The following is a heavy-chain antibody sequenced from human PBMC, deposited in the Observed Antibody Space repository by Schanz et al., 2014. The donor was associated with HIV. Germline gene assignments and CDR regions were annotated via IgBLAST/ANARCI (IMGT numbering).Heavy chain of an antibody. J-gene: IGHJ4*02. CDR3: ARPPAAAGPFDY. CDR1: GGSISSSSYY. Sequence: QLQLQESGPGLVKPSETLSLTCTVSGGSISSSSYYWGWIRQPPGKGLEWIGSIYYSGSTYYNPSPTSRAPIPVATSKNQSPLNLSAATAADTAVYYCARPPAAAGPFDYWGQGTLVTVSS. V-gene: IGHV4-39*01. D-gene: IGHD6-13*01. CDR2: IYYSGST.